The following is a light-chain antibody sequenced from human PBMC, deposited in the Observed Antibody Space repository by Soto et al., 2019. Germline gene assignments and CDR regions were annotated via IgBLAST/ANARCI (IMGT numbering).Light chain of an antibody. CDR3: QQYGSSPPTT. V-gene: IGKV3-20*01. CDR2: GAS. J-gene: IGKJ1*01. CDR1: ESVASNY. Sequence: VLTQSPGTLSLSPGETATLSCRAIESVASNYLAWYQQKPGQAPRLLIYGASSRATGIPDRFSGSGSGTDFTLTISRLEPEDFAVYYCQQYGSSPPTTFGQGTKV.